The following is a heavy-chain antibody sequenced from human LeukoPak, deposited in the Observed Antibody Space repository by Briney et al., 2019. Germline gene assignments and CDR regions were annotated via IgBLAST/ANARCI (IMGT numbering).Heavy chain of an antibody. D-gene: IGHD6-19*01. CDR1: GFTFTSSA. J-gene: IGHJ4*02. CDR2: IVVGSGNT. V-gene: IGHV1-58*01. CDR3: AASVAGKGAIDY. Sequence: ASVKVSCKASGFTFTSSAVQRVRQARGQRLEWIGWIVVGSGNTNYAQKFQERVTITRDMSTSTAYMELSSLRSEDTAVYYCAASVAGKGAIDYWGQGTLVTVSS.